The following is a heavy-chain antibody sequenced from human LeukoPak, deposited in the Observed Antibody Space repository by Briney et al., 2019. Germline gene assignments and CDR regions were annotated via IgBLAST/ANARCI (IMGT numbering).Heavy chain of an antibody. Sequence: SVKVSCKASGYTFTGYYMHWVRQAPGQGLEWMGWINPNSGGTNYAQKFQGRVTMTRDTSISTAYMELSRLRSDDTAVYYCAATPGYYYYGMDVWGQGTTVTVSS. CDR1: GYTFTGYY. CDR3: AATPGYYYYGMDV. J-gene: IGHJ6*02. CDR2: INPNSGGT. V-gene: IGHV1-2*02. D-gene: IGHD2-15*01.